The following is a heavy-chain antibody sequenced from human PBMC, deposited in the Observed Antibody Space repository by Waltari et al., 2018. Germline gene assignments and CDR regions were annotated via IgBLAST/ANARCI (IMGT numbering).Heavy chain of an antibody. CDR2: LNPNSGAT. CDR3: SVHYFDSPEISFDM. CDR1: GYTFTDYY. J-gene: IGHJ3*02. V-gene: IGHV1-2*02. D-gene: IGHD3-22*01. Sequence: QVQLVQSGAEVKRPGASVKISCKASGYTFTDYYINWVRQAPGQGLEWMGWLNPNSGATNLIQKFQGRVTMTSDTSITTAYMELSRLKSDDMAIYYCSVHYFDSPEISFDMWGQGTMVTVSS.